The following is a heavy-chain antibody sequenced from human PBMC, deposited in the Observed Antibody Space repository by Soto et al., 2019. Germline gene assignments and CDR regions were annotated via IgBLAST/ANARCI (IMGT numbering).Heavy chain of an antibody. J-gene: IGHJ5*02. Sequence: VGSRTLSCAASGFTFSRYWMHWVRQAPGKGLVWVSRINSDGSSTSYADSVKGRFTISRDNAKNTLYLQMNSLRAEDTAVYYCARDRAIEYSGFDPWGQGTLVTVSS. D-gene: IGHD6-6*01. V-gene: IGHV3-74*01. CDR2: INSDGSST. CDR3: ARDRAIEYSGFDP. CDR1: GFTFSRYW.